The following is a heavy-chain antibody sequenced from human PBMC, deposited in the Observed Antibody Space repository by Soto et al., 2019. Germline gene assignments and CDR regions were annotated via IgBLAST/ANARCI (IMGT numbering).Heavy chain of an antibody. J-gene: IGHJ6*02. D-gene: IGHD2-2*01. CDR3: ARDIEPIHWHCSSTSCKGYGMDV. CDR1: GGSISSGDYY. V-gene: IGHV4-30-4*01. Sequence: SETLSLTCTVSGGSISSGDYYWSWIRQPPGKGLEWIGYIYYSGSTYYNPSLKSRVTILVDTSKNQFSLKLSSVTAADTAVYYCARDIEPIHWHCSSTSCKGYGMDVWGQGTTVTVSS. CDR2: IYYSGST.